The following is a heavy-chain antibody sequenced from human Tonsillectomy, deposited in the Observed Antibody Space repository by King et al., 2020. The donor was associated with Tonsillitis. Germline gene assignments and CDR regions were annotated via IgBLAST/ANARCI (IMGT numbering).Heavy chain of an antibody. Sequence: VQLVESGAEVKKPGASVKVSCKASGYTFTGYYMHWVPQAPGQGLEWMGWINPKSGGTNYAQKFQGRVTMTRDPSISTAYMELSRLRSDDTAVYYCARGDNWNPDYWGQGTLVTVSS. CDR1: GYTFTGYY. V-gene: IGHV1-2*02. J-gene: IGHJ4*02. D-gene: IGHD1-20*01. CDR3: ARGDNWNPDY. CDR2: INPKSGGT.